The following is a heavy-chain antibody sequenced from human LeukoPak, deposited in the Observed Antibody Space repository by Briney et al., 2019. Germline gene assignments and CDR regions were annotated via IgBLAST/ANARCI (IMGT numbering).Heavy chain of an antibody. V-gene: IGHV3-11*01. CDR2: MSSSGSTT. D-gene: IGHD3-10*01. Sequence: GGSLRLSCAASGFSFSDYYMSWIRQAPGKGLEWVSYMSSSGSTTYYADSVKGRFTISRDNAENSLYLQMNSLRAEDTAVYYCAKVLGNVLYYYGSGSYPVDYWGQGTLVTVSS. CDR3: AKVLGNVLYYYGSGSYPVDY. J-gene: IGHJ4*02. CDR1: GFSFSDYY.